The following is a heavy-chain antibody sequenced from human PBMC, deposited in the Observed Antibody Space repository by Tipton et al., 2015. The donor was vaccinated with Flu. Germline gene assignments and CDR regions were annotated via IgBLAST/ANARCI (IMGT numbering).Heavy chain of an antibody. CDR3: ASSSSYDYYYGMDV. D-gene: IGHD6-13*01. CDR1: GGSFSGYY. Sequence: LSLTCAVYGGSFSGYYWSWIRQPPGKGLEWIGEINHSGSTNYNPSLKSRVTISVDTSKNQFSLKLSSVTAADTAAYYCASSSSYDYYYGMDVWGQGTTVTVSS. J-gene: IGHJ6*02. CDR2: INHSGST. V-gene: IGHV4-34*01.